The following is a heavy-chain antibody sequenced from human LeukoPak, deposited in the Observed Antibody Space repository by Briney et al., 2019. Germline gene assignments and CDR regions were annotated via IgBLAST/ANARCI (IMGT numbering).Heavy chain of an antibody. J-gene: IGHJ6*02. CDR1: GFTFSSYW. Sequence: HPGGSLRLSCAASGFTFSSYWMSWVRQAPGKGLVWVSRINSDGSSTSYADSVKGRFTISRDNAKNTLYLQMNSLRAEDTAVYYCARAVAPYYDILTGYYTGDGYGMDVWGQGTTVTVSS. CDR2: INSDGSST. D-gene: IGHD3-9*01. V-gene: IGHV3-74*01. CDR3: ARAVAPYYDILTGYYTGDGYGMDV.